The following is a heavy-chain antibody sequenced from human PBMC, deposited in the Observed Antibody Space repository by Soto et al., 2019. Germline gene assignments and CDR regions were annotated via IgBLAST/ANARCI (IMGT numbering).Heavy chain of an antibody. V-gene: IGHV3-7*01. Sequence: GGSLRLSCAASGFTFSSYWMSWVRQAPGKGLEWVANIKQDGSEKYYVDSVKGRFTISRDNAKNSLYLQMNSLRAEDTAVYYCARGGYDFWSGYYADAFDIWGQGTMVTVSS. D-gene: IGHD3-3*01. CDR2: IKQDGSEK. CDR3: ARGGYDFWSGYYADAFDI. CDR1: GFTFSSYW. J-gene: IGHJ3*02.